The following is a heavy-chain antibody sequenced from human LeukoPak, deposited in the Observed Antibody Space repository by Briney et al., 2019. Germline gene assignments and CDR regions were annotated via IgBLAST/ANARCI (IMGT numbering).Heavy chain of an antibody. CDR1: GFTVSSNS. CDR2: ISSSSSYI. Sequence: PGGSLRLSCTVSGFTVSSNSWSWVRQAPGKGLEWVSSISSSSSYIYYADSVKGRFTISRDNAKNSLYLQMNSLRAEDTAVYYCARADRLGAALLASFDYWSQGTLVTVSS. CDR3: ARADRLGAALLASFDY. V-gene: IGHV3-21*01. J-gene: IGHJ4*02. D-gene: IGHD3-16*01.